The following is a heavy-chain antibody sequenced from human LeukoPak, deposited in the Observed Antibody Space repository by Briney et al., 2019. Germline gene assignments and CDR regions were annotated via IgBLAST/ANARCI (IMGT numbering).Heavy chain of an antibody. D-gene: IGHD6-13*01. CDR1: GFTFSSYS. CDR2: ISSSSSYI. J-gene: IGHJ4*02. CDR3: ARDVAAAGKYYFDY. Sequence: PGGSLRLSCAASGFTFSSYSMNWVRQAPGKGLEWVPSISSSSSYIYYADSVKGRFTISRDNAKSSLYLQMNSLRAEDTAVYYCARDVAAAGKYYFDYWGQGTLVTVSS. V-gene: IGHV3-21*01.